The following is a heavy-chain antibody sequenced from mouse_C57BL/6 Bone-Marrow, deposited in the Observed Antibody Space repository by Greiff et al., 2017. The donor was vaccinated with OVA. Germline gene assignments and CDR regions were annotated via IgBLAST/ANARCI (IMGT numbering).Heavy chain of an antibody. Sequence: QVQLKQSGAELVKPGASVKISCKASGYAFRSYWMNWVKQRPGKGLEWIGQIYPGDGDTNYNGKFKGKATLTADKSSSTAYMQLSSLTSEDSAVYFCARAVGIYYDYVLYWYFDVWGTGTTVTVSS. J-gene: IGHJ1*03. CDR3: ARAVGIYYDYVLYWYFDV. CDR1: GYAFRSYW. D-gene: IGHD2-4*01. CDR2: IYPGDGDT. V-gene: IGHV1-80*01.